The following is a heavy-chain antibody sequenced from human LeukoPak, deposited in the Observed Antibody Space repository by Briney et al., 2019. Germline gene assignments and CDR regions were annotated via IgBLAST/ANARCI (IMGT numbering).Heavy chain of an antibody. CDR3: AKKSPGTYYAPPDY. D-gene: IGHD3-10*01. J-gene: IGHJ4*02. CDR2: TSSDGSQK. Sequence: PGTSLRLSCAASGFAFSTYGMHWVRQAPGKGLEWVAVTSSDGSQKNYADSVKGRFTISRDNSKNTLYLQINSLRAEDTAVYYCAKKSPGTYYAPPDYWGQGTLVTVSS. V-gene: IGHV3-30*18. CDR1: GFAFSTYG.